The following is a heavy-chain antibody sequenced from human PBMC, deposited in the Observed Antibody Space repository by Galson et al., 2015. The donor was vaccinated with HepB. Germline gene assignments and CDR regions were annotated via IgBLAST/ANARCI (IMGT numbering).Heavy chain of an antibody. J-gene: IGHJ6*02. CDR2: ISGSGGST. D-gene: IGHD6-19*01. V-gene: IGHV3-23*01. CDR1: GFTFSSYA. CDR3: AKMGSGWSTYYYGMDV. Sequence: LRLSCAASGFTFSSYAMSWVRQAPGKGLEWVSAISGSGGSTYYADSVKGRFTISRDNSKNTLYLQMNSLRAEDTAVYYCAKMGSGWSTYYYGMDVWGQGTTVTVSS.